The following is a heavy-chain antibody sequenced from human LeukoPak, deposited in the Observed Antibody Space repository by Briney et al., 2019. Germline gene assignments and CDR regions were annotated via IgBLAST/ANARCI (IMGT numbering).Heavy chain of an antibody. D-gene: IGHD3-22*01. Sequence: ASVKVSCKASGYTFTGYYMHWVGQAPGQGLEWMGWINPNSGGTNYAQKFQGRVTMTRDTSISTAYMELSRLRSDDTAVYYCAREYYYDSSGYYPLDYWGQGTLVTVSS. CDR2: INPNSGGT. J-gene: IGHJ4*02. CDR1: GYTFTGYY. CDR3: AREYYYDSSGYYPLDY. V-gene: IGHV1-2*02.